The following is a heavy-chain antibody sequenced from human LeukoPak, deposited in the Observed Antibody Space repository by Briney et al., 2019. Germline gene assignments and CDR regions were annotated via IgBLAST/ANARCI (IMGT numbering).Heavy chain of an antibody. D-gene: IGHD3-22*01. CDR1: GFTFSDYY. J-gene: IGHJ4*02. V-gene: IGHV3-11*01. CDR3: ARELHRDYYDTSGYFDF. CDR2: ISSSGSTI. Sequence: GGSLTLSCAASGFTFSDYYMSWIRQAPGKGLEWVSYISSSGSTIYYADSVKGRFTISRDNAKNSLYLQMNSLRAEDTAVYYCARELHRDYYDTSGYFDFWGQGTLVTVSS.